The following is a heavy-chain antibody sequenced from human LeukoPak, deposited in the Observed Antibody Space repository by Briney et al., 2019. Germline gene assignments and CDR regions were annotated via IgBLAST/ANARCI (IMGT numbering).Heavy chain of an antibody. V-gene: IGHV4-39*07. CDR1: GGSISSSNYY. Sequence: PSETLSLTCTVSGGSISSSNYYWGWIRQPPGKGLEWIGSIYYSGSTYYNPSLKSRVTISVDTSKNQFSLKLSSVTAADTAVYYCARTAYSSGSLNDYWGQGTLVTVSS. CDR2: IYYSGST. CDR3: ARTAYSSGSLNDY. D-gene: IGHD6-19*01. J-gene: IGHJ4*02.